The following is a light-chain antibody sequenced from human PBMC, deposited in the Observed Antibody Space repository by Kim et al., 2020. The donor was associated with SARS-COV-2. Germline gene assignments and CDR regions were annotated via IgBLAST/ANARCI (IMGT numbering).Light chain of an antibody. Sequence: ASVGERVTTSCGASQDTAHSLACDQQKPDKIPKVLIYAAYTLQSGVPSRISGGVSGAEFTLTICGLQTQDVATYFFQKYIRAPFTFCPGTKRDI. J-gene: IGKJ3*01. CDR1: QDTAHS. CDR3: QKYIRAPFT. CDR2: AAY. V-gene: IGKV1-27*01.